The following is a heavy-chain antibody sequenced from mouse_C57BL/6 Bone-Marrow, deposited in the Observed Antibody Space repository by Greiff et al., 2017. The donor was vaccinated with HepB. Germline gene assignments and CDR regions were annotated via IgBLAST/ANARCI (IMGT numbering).Heavy chain of an antibody. CDR2: IRSKSNNYAT. CDR3: VRGYEGAWFAY. J-gene: IGHJ3*01. V-gene: IGHV10-1*01. CDR1: GFSFNTYA. D-gene: IGHD3-1*01. Sequence: EVKLVESGGGLVQPKGSLKLSCAASGFSFNTYAMNWVRQAPGKGLEWVARIRSKSNNYATYYADSVKDRFTISSDDSESMLYLQMNNLKTEDTAMYYCVRGYEGAWFAYWGQGTLVTVSA.